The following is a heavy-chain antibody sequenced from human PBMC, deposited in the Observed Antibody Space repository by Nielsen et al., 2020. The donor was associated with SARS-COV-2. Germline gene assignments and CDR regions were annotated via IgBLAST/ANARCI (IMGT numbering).Heavy chain of an antibody. CDR1: GFTFSSYA. Sequence: GESLKISCAASGFTFSSYAMHWVRLAPGKGLEWVAVISYDGSNKYYADSVRGRFTISRDNSKNTLYLQMNSLRAEDTAVYYCANGRRLRYFDGPRRYYFDYWGQGTLVTVSS. D-gene: IGHD3-9*01. CDR3: ANGRRLRYFDGPRRYYFDY. V-gene: IGHV3-30-3*01. CDR2: ISYDGSNK. J-gene: IGHJ4*02.